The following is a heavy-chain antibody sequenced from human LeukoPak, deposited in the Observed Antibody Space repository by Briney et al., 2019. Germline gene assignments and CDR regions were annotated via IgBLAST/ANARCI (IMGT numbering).Heavy chain of an antibody. V-gene: IGHV1-69*13. D-gene: IGHD1-26*01. CDR3: ARDPYSGSYSYFDY. CDR1: GGTFSSYA. J-gene: IGHJ4*02. Sequence: ASVTVSCKASGGTFSSYAISWVRQAPGQGLEWMGGIIPIFGTANYAQKFQGRVTITADESTSTAYMELSSLRSEDTAVYYCARDPYSGSYSYFDYWGQGTLVTASS. CDR2: IIPIFGTA.